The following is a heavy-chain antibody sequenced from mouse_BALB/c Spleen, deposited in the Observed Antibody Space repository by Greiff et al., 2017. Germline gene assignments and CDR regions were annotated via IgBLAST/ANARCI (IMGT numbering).Heavy chain of an antibody. J-gene: IGHJ1*01. CDR3: GRRGLGGGYFDV. CDR2: ISSGGSYT. Sequence: EVKLMESGGGLVKPGGSLKLSCAASGFTFSSYAMSWVRQTPEKRLEWVATISSGGSYTYYPDSVKGRFTISRDNAKNTLYLQMSSLRSEDTAMYYCGRRGLGGGYFDVWGAGTTVTVSS. CDR1: GFTFSSYA. V-gene: IGHV5-9-3*01. D-gene: IGHD3-3*01.